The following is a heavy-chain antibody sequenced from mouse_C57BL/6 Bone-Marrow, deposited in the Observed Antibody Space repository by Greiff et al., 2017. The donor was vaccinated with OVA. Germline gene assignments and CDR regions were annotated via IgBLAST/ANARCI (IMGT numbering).Heavy chain of an antibody. Sequence: VQLQQSGAELVRPGASVKLSCTASGFNIKDDYMHWVKQRPEQGLEWIGWIDPENGDTEYASKFQGKATITADTSSTPAYLQLSSLTSEDTAVYYCTTPSYYSNYVDWYFDVWGTGTTVTVSS. J-gene: IGHJ1*03. V-gene: IGHV14-4*01. CDR3: TTPSYYSNYVDWYFDV. CDR2: IDPENGDT. CDR1: GFNIKDDY. D-gene: IGHD2-5*01.